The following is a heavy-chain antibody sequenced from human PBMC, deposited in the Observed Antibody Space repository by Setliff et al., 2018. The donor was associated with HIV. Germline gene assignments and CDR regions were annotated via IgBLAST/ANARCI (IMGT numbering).Heavy chain of an antibody. Sequence: ASVKVSCKAYGYSFSSYGLNWVRQASGQGLEWMGWINTNTGKPTYAQGFTGRFVFSVDTPVSTAYLQIFSLKTEDTAVYYCTRDHTPPPNYDFWSGQIDLRNIFYYMDVWGTGSPVTVSS. CDR3: TRDHTPPPNYDFWSGQIDLRNIFYYMDV. D-gene: IGHD3-3*01. CDR1: GYSFSSYG. V-gene: IGHV7-4-1*01. J-gene: IGHJ6*03. CDR2: INTNTGKP.